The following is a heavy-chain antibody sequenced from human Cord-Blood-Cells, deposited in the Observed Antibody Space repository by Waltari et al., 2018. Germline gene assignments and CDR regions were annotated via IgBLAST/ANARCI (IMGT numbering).Heavy chain of an antibody. V-gene: IGHV1-69*09. Sequence: QVQLVQSGAEVKKPGSSVKVSCKASGGTFSSYAISWVRQAPGQGLEWMGRIIPILGIANYAQKFQGRVTITADKATSTAYMELSSLRSEDTAVYYCARAYVGGGKYYFDYWGQGTLVTVSS. CDR2: IIPILGIA. CDR1: GGTFSSYA. J-gene: IGHJ4*02. D-gene: IGHD3-16*01. CDR3: ARAYVGGGKYYFDY.